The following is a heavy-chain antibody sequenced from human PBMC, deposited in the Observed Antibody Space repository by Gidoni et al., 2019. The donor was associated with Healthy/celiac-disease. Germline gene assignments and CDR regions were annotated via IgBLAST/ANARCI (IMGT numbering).Heavy chain of an antibody. D-gene: IGHD1-7*01. CDR3: ARAHWNWIDY. CDR2: IYTSGST. Sequence: LQLQESGPGLVKPSQTLSLTCPVARGSISSGSSYWSWIRQAAGKGLEWIGRIYTSGSTNYNPSLKSRITISVDTSKNQFSLKLSSVTAADTAVYYCARAHWNWIDYWGQGTLVTVSS. V-gene: IGHV4-61*02. CDR1: RGSISSGSSY. J-gene: IGHJ4*02.